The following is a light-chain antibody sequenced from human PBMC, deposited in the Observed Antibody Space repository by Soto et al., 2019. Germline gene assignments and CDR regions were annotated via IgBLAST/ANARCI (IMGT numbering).Light chain of an antibody. J-gene: IGLJ1*01. V-gene: IGLV2-11*01. CDR3: FSYAGSNTYV. Sequence: QSALTQPRSVSGSPGQSVIISCTGTSSDVGAYNYVSWYQQHPGKAPKLMIYDVSKWPSGVPDRFSGSKSGNTASLTISGPQAEDEADYYCFSYAGSNTYVFGTGTKLTVL. CDR1: SSDVGAYNY. CDR2: DVS.